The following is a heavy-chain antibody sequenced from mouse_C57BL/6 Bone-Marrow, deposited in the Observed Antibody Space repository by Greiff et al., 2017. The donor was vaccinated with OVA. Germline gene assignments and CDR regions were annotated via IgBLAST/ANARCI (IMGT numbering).Heavy chain of an antibody. V-gene: IGHV5-12*01. J-gene: IGHJ3*01. Sequence: EVKLMESGGGLVQPGGSLKLSCAASGFTFSDYYMYWVRQTPEKRLEWVAYISNGGGSTYYPDTVKGRFTISRDNAKNTLYLQMSRLKSEDTAIYYCAGDYGFAYWGQGTLVTVSA. CDR1: GFTFSDYY. CDR2: ISNGGGST. D-gene: IGHD2-4*01. CDR3: AGDYGFAY.